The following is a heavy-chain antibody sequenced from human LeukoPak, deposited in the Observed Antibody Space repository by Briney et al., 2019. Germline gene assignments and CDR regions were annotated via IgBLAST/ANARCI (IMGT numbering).Heavy chain of an antibody. Sequence: GGSLRLSCAASGFTFNNYAMNWVRQAPGEGLEWVSAISGSGGSTYYADSVKGRFTISRDNSRNTLNLQMNSLRAEDTAIYYCAKDYVVVVTVPNFDNWGQGTLVTVSS. CDR3: AKDYVVVVTVPNFDN. J-gene: IGHJ4*02. CDR2: ISGSGGST. CDR1: GFTFNNYA. D-gene: IGHD2-21*02. V-gene: IGHV3-23*01.